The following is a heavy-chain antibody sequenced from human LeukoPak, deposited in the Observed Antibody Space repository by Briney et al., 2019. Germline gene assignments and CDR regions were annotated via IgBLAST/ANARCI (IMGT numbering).Heavy chain of an antibody. V-gene: IGHV3-21*01. CDR1: GFTFSAYI. Sequence: GGSLRLSCAASGFTFSAYIMNWVRQAPGRGLEWVSAISSSSRSIYNADSVKGRFTISRDNAKRSLYLQMNSLRAEDTAVYYCARDRDDDSSGSIDDAFDIWGQGTMVTVSS. CDR2: ISSSSRSI. J-gene: IGHJ3*02. CDR3: ARDRDDDSSGSIDDAFDI. D-gene: IGHD3-22*01.